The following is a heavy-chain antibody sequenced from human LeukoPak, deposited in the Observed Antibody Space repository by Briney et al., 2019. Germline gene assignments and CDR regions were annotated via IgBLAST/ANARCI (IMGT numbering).Heavy chain of an antibody. CDR3: ARGSYYYDSSGPRPVDY. Sequence: GGSLRLSCAASGFTFSSYAIHWVRQAPGKGLEYVSAISSNGGSTYYANSVKGRFTISRDNSKNTLYLQMGSLRAEDMAVYYCARGSYYYDSSGPRPVDYWGQGTLVTVSS. CDR1: GFTFSSYA. CDR2: ISSNGGST. J-gene: IGHJ4*02. V-gene: IGHV3-64*01. D-gene: IGHD3-22*01.